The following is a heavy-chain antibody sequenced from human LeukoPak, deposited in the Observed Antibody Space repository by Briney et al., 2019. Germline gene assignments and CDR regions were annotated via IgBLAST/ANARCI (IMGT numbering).Heavy chain of an antibody. D-gene: IGHD5-12*01. J-gene: IGHJ6*03. V-gene: IGHV3-53*01. Sequence: GGSLRLSCAASGFAVSNNYMSWVRQAPGKGLEWVSVIYSEGTTYYGDAVKGRFTISRDDSKNTLYLQMNSLRAEDTAVYYRARPTTRYYMDVWGKGTTVTVSS. CDR1: GFAVSNNY. CDR2: IYSEGTT. CDR3: ARPTTRYYMDV.